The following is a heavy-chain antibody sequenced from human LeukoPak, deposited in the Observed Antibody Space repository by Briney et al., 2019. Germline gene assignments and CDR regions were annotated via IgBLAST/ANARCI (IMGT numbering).Heavy chain of an antibody. D-gene: IGHD2-8*01. CDR3: AAVYCSNDVCYMDTSPFDP. CDR1: GFTFTNSA. Sequence: RASVKVSCXASGFTFTNSAMQWVRQTHGQRLEWIAWIVVGSGNTNYAQKFQERVTITRDMSTSTAYMELSNLRSEDTAVYYCAAVYCSNDVCYMDTSPFDPWGQGTLVAVSS. J-gene: IGHJ5*02. V-gene: IGHV1-58*02. CDR2: IVVGSGNT.